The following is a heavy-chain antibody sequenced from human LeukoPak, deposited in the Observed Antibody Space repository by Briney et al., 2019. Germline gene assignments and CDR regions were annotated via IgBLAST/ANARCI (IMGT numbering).Heavy chain of an antibody. D-gene: IGHD7-27*01. V-gene: IGHV4-34*01. J-gene: IGHJ5*02. CDR3: ARSSNCVSYNWFDP. Sequence: SETLSLTCAVYGGSFSGYYWSWIRQPPGKGLEWIGEINHSGSTNYNPSLKSRVTISVDTSKNQFSLKLSSVTAADTAVYYCARSSNCVSYNWFDPWGQGALVTVSS. CDR2: INHSGST. CDR1: GGSFSGYY.